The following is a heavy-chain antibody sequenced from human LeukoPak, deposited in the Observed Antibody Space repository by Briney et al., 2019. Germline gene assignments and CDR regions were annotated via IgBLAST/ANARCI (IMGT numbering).Heavy chain of an antibody. Sequence: GGSLRLSCAASGFTFSSYAMSWVRQAPGKGLEWVSAISGSGGSTYCADSVKGRFTISRDNSKNTLYLQMNSLRAEDTAVYYCAKGDIVVVPAATRFGYWGQGTLVTVSS. J-gene: IGHJ4*02. D-gene: IGHD2-2*01. CDR3: AKGDIVVVPAATRFGY. CDR1: GFTFSSYA. CDR2: ISGSGGST. V-gene: IGHV3-23*01.